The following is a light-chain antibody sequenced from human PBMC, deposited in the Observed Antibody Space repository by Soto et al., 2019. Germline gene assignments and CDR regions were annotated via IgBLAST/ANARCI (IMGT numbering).Light chain of an antibody. J-gene: IGKJ2*01. CDR3: QQYSSSPYT. CDR2: GTF. CDR1: QSVSSNQ. Sequence: EILLTQSPGTLSLSPGERATLSCRASQSVSSNQLTWYQQKPGQAPRLLIYGTFNRPTGIPDRFSGSGSGTDFTLTISRLEREDFAVYYCQQYSSSPYTFGQGTKLDIK. V-gene: IGKV3-20*01.